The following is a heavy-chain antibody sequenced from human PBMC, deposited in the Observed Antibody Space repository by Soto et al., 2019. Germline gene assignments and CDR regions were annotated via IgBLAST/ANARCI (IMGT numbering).Heavy chain of an antibody. V-gene: IGHV1-18*01. CDR2: ISAYSGNT. Sequence: QVQQVQSGPEVKKPGASVKVSCKASGYSFSSYSITWVRQAPGQGLEWMGWISAYSGNTHFAQNFQDRVILTTDTSTNTAYMELRSLKSDDTAIYYCARERGGFDYFDYWGQGTQVTVSS. D-gene: IGHD5-12*01. CDR3: ARERGGFDYFDY. CDR1: GYSFSSYS. J-gene: IGHJ4*02.